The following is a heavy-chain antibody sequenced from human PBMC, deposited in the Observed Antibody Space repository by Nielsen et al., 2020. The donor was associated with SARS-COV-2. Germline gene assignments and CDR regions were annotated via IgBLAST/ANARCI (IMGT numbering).Heavy chain of an antibody. CDR3: ARESAARPEWFDP. CDR1: GFTFSDHY. D-gene: IGHD6-6*01. J-gene: IGHJ5*02. Sequence: GESLKISCAASGFTFSDHYMTWIRQTPGKGLEWVSYITNTDAKYYADSVKGRFTISRDNAKNSLYLQMNSLRDEDTAVYYCARESAARPEWFDPWGQGTLVTVSS. CDR2: ITNTDAK. V-gene: IGHV3-69-1*01.